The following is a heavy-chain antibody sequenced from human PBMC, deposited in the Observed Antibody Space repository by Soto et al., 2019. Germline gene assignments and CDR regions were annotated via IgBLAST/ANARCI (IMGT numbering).Heavy chain of an antibody. V-gene: IGHV1-3*01. CDR2: LNPDTAST. J-gene: IGHJ4*02. CDR3: ARGGGYYGSGAYYRGYFDH. Sequence: ASVKVSCKVSGYSFANYTIHWVRQAPGQGLEWMGWLNPDTASTKFSPKFQGRVIITRDKSANTAFMQLTSLRSEDTALYYCARGGGYYGSGAYYRGYFDHWGLGTLVTVSS. CDR1: GYSFANYT. D-gene: IGHD3-10*01.